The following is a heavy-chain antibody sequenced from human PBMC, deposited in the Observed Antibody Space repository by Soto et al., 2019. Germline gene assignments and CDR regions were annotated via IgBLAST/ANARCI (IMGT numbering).Heavy chain of an antibody. CDR1: GVTLSKSG. Sequence: PGGSLRLSCEASGVTLSKSGIHWVRQAPGKGLQWVAVISSNGSHLFYADSVRGRFTVSRDNGNNTIYLQMNGLKSEDTGVYYCVTGSGVLESLWGQGTLVTVSS. D-gene: IGHD6-6*01. J-gene: IGHJ4*02. CDR2: ISSNGSHL. CDR3: VTGSGVLESL. V-gene: IGHV3-30*03.